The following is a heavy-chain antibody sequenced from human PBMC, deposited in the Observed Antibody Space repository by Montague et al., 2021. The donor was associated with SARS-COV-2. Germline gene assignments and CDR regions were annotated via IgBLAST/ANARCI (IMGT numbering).Heavy chain of an antibody. CDR1: GDSVGSTTYY. V-gene: IGHV4-39*07. CDR2: IYYSGSX. D-gene: IGHD3-16*01. CDR3: ARVGGGRTFYY. Sequence: SETLSLTCTVSGDSVGSTTYYWAWIRQPPGKGLEYIGTIYYSGSXYYNPSLKSRVAMSVDTSKNQFSLKLDSVTAADTAVYYCARVGGGRTFYYWGQGILVTVFS. J-gene: IGHJ4*02.